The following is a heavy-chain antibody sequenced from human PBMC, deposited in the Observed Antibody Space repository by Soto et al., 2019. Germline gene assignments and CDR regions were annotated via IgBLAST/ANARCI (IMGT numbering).Heavy chain of an antibody. CDR1: GFTFSDYY. J-gene: IGHJ6*02. V-gene: IGHV3-11*04. CDR3: ARLTSTVADYYYYGMDV. CDR2: ISSGAGTI. D-gene: IGHD4-17*01. Sequence: GRSLRLSCAASGFTFSDYYMSWIRQATGKGLEWVSYISSGAGTISYADSVKGRFTISRDNAKNSLYLQMNSLRDEDTAVYYCARLTSTVADYYYYGMDVWGQGTTVTAP.